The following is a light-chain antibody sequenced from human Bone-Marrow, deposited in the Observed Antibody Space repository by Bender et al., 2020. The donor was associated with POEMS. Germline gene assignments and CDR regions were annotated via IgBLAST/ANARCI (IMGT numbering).Light chain of an antibody. V-gene: IGLV3-21*04. Sequence: SYVLTQSPSVSVAPGKTARVTCGGDRIGIKLVHWYRQRPGEAPVVVIDGYGDRPSGIPERFSGSNSGNTATLTISRVEAGDEADYYCQVWDFSGDHPVFGGGTRLTVL. CDR3: QVWDFSGDHPV. J-gene: IGLJ3*02. CDR1: RIGIKL. CDR2: GYG.